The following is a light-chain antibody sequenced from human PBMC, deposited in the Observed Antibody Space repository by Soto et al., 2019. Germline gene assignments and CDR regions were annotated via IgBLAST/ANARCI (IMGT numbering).Light chain of an antibody. CDR1: SSDIGAYNY. Sequence: QSALTQPASVSGSPGQPITISCTGTSSDIGAYNYVSWYQQHPGKAPKIMIFDVSNRPSGVSNRFSGSKSGNTASLTISGLQAEDEADYYCSSYTTSSTVVFGGGTKVTVL. V-gene: IGLV2-14*03. CDR3: SSYTTSSTVV. J-gene: IGLJ2*01. CDR2: DVS.